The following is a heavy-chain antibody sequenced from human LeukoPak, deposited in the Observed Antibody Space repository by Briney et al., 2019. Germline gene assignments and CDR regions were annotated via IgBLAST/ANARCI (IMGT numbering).Heavy chain of an antibody. CDR1: GGSISSSSYY. D-gene: IGHD2-15*01. Sequence: PSETLSLTCTVSGGSISSSSYYWGWIRQPPGKGLEWIGSMYYSGSTYYNPSLKSRVTISVDTSKNQFSLKLSSVTAADTAVYYCARAGYEVGKYYFDYWGQGTLVTVSS. J-gene: IGHJ4*02. CDR2: MYYSGST. V-gene: IGHV4-39*07. CDR3: ARAGYEVGKYYFDY.